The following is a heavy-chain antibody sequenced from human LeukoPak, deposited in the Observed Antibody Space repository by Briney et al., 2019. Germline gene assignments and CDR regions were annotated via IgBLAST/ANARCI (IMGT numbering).Heavy chain of an antibody. D-gene: IGHD1-26*01. CDR1: GYSISSGYY. CDR3: ARGTGYGSYLGGCRY. J-gene: IGHJ4*02. Sequence: PSETLSLTCTVSGYSISSGYYWGWIRQPPGKGLEWIGSIYHSGSTYYNPSLKSRVTISVDTSKNQFSLKLSSVTAADTAVYYCARGTGYGSYLGGCRYWGQGTLVTVSS. CDR2: IYHSGST. V-gene: IGHV4-38-2*02.